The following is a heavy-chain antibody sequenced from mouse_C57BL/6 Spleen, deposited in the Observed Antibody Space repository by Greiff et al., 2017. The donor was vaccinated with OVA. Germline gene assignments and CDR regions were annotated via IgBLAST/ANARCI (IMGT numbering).Heavy chain of an antibody. V-gene: IGHV1-72*01. Sequence: VQLQQPGAELVQPGASVKLSCKASGYTFTSYWMHWVKQRPGRGLEWIGRIDPNSGGTKYNEKFKSKATLTVDKPSSTAYMQLSSLTSEDSAVYYCARKHYYAMDYWGQGTSVTVSS. J-gene: IGHJ4*01. CDR2: IDPNSGGT. CDR1: GYTFTSYW. CDR3: ARKHYYAMDY.